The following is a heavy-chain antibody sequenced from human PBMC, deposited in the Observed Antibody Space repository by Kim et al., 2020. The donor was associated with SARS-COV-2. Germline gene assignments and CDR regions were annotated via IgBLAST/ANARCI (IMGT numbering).Heavy chain of an antibody. J-gene: IGHJ3*02. Sequence: GGSLRLSCAASGFTFSGYSMHWVRQAPGKGLEWVSYITGNSNTIYYADSVRGRFSISRDNAKNSLYLQMNGLRDEDTATYYCARGSGRGFDIWGQGTMVTVSS. D-gene: IGHD1-26*01. V-gene: IGHV3-48*02. CDR3: ARGSGRGFDI. CDR2: ITGNSNTI. CDR1: GFTFSGYS.